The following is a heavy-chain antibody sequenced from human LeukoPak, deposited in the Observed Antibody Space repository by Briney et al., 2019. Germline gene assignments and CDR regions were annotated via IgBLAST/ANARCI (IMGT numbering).Heavy chain of an antibody. CDR3: AGSSGQFIDY. CDR2: THYSGST. V-gene: IGHV4-59*01. CDR1: GGSISSYY. D-gene: IGHD3-22*01. Sequence: SETLSLTCTVSGGSISSYYRSWIRQPPGKGLEWIGYTHYSGSTNYNPSLKSRVTISGDTSKNQFSLRLTSVTAADTAVYYCAGSSGQFIDYWGQGTLVTVSS. J-gene: IGHJ4*02.